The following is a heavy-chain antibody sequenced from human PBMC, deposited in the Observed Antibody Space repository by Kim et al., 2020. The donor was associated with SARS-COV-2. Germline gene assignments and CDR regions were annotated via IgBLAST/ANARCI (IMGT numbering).Heavy chain of an antibody. Sequence: GGSLRLSCAASGFTFSSYAMSWVRQAPGKGLEWVSAISGSGGSTYYADSVKGRFTISRDNSKNTLYLQMNSLRAEDTAVYYCAKDLAQLSGSGSQKGDDAFDIWGQGTMVTVSS. D-gene: IGHD3-3*01. CDR2: ISGSGGST. J-gene: IGHJ3*02. CDR3: AKDLAQLSGSGSQKGDDAFDI. CDR1: GFTFSSYA. V-gene: IGHV3-23*01.